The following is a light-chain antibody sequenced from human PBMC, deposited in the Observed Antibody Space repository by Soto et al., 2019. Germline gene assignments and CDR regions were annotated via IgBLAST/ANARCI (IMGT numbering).Light chain of an antibody. Sequence: QSALSQPPSASGSPGQSVAISCTGNSSDVGAYNHVSWYQQHPGKAPKLMIFEVTKRPSGVPDRFSGSKSGNTASLTVSGLQAEDEADYYCTSYAGTNNPVIFGGGTKLTVL. CDR2: EVT. CDR3: TSYAGTNNPVI. J-gene: IGLJ2*01. V-gene: IGLV2-8*01. CDR1: SSDVGAYNH.